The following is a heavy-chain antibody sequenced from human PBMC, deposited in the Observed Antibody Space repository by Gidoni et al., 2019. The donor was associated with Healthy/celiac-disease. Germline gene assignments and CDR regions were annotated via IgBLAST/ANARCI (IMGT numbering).Heavy chain of an antibody. V-gene: IGHV3-30*19. CDR3: ARPSSSWSYYDAFDI. Sequence: QVQLVESGGGVVQPGRSLRLSCAASGFPFSSYGMHWVRQAPGKGLEWVAVISYDGSNKYYADSVKGRFTISRDNSKNTLYLQMNSLRAEDTAVYYCARPSSSWSYYDAFDIWGQGTMVTVSS. CDR1: GFPFSSYG. J-gene: IGHJ3*02. D-gene: IGHD6-13*01. CDR2: ISYDGSNK.